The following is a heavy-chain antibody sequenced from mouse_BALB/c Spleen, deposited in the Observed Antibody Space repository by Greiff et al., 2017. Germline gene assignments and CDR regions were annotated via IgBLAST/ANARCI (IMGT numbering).Heavy chain of an antibody. CDR2: INPSNGRT. CDR1: GYTFTSYW. J-gene: IGHJ3*01. D-gene: IGHD4-1*01. Sequence: QVQLKQPGAELVKPGASVKLSCKASGYTFTSYWMHWVKQRPGQGLEWIGEINPSNGRTNYNEKFKSKATLTVDKSSSTAYMQLSSLTSEDSAVYYCARLGDCWGQGTLVTVSA. CDR3: ARLGDC. V-gene: IGHV1S81*02.